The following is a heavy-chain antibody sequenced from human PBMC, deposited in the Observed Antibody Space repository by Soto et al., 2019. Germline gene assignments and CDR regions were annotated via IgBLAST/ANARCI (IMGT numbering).Heavy chain of an antibody. Sequence: GGSLRLSCAASGFTFSSYSMSWVRQAPGKGLEWVSAISGSGGNTYYGDYVKGRFTISRDNSKNKLYLQMNRLRAEDTAVYYGAKVGAEVFRYFDGLCDDFDIWGQGTMVTVSS. CDR3: AKVGAEVFRYFDGLCDDFDI. D-gene: IGHD3-9*01. J-gene: IGHJ3*02. CDR1: GFTFSSYS. CDR2: ISGSGGNT. V-gene: IGHV3-23*01.